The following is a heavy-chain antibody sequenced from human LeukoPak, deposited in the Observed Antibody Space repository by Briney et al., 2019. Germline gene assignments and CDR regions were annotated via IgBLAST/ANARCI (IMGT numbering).Heavy chain of an antibody. J-gene: IGHJ6*02. Sequence: SETLSLTCAVSGGSISSGGYLRSWIRQPPGKGLEWIGYIYHSGSTYYNPSLKSRVTISVDRSKNQFSLKLSSVTAADTAVYYCARAPYYYDSSGYYYYYGMDVWGQGTTVTVSS. V-gene: IGHV4-30-2*01. CDR2: IYHSGST. D-gene: IGHD3-22*01. CDR1: GGSISSGGYL. CDR3: ARAPYYYDSSGYYYYYGMDV.